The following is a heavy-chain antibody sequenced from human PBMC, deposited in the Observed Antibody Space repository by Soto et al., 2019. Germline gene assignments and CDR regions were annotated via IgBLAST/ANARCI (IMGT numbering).Heavy chain of an antibody. CDR2: IYTSGST. CDR1: GGSISSYY. J-gene: IGHJ4*02. Sequence: SETLSLTCTVSGGSISSYYWSWIRQPAGKGLEWIGRIYTSGSTNYNPSLKSRVTMSVDTSKNQFSLKLSSVTAADTAVYYCAREPAITIFGVGHETEYYFDYWGQGPWSPSPQ. D-gene: IGHD3-3*01. CDR3: AREPAITIFGVGHETEYYFDY. V-gene: IGHV4-4*07.